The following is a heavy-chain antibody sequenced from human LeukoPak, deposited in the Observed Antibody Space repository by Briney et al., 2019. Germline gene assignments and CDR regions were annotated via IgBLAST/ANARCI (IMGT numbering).Heavy chain of an antibody. CDR3: AKDYSGSYYALDY. D-gene: IGHD1-26*01. Sequence: GGSLRLSCAAYGFTFGTYAMSWVRQAPGKGLEWVSTISGSGGRTYYADSVKGRFTISRDNSKNTLYLQMNSQRAEDAAVYFCAKDYSGSYYALDYWGQGTLVTVSS. J-gene: IGHJ4*02. CDR2: ISGSGGRT. CDR1: GFTFGTYA. V-gene: IGHV3-23*01.